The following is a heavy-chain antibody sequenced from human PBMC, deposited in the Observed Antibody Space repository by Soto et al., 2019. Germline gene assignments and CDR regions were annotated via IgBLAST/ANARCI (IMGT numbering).Heavy chain of an antibody. J-gene: IGHJ6*03. D-gene: IGHD6-6*01. CDR1: GGTFSSYT. Sequence: SVKVSCKASGGTFSSYTISWVVQAPGQGLEWMVRIIPILGIANYAQKFQGRVTITADKSTSTAYMELSSLRSEDTAVYYCATEYSSSSGYYYYYMDAWGKGTTVTVS. CDR3: ATEYSSSSGYYYYYMDA. V-gene: IGHV1-69*04. CDR2: IIPILGIA.